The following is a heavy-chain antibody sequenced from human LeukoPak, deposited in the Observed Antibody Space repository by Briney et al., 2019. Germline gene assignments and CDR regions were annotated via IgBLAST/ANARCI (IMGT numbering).Heavy chain of an antibody. J-gene: IGHJ4*02. CDR2: IEQDGSEK. V-gene: IGHV3-7*01. CDR1: GFTFTSHW. D-gene: IGHD6-13*01. CDR3: ARGGYSSSWGLMAIFDY. Sequence: PGGSLGLSCAASGFTFTSHWMNWVRQAPGKGPGWVANIEQDGSEKNYVDSVKGRFTISRDNAKNSLYLQMNSLRAEDTAVYYCARGGYSSSWGLMAIFDYWGQGTLVTVSS.